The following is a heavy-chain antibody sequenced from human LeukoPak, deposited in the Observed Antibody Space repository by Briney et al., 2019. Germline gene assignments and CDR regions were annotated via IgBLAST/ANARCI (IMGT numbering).Heavy chain of an antibody. V-gene: IGHV1-69*01. CDR2: IIPIFGTA. D-gene: IGHD6-19*01. J-gene: IGHJ1*01. CDR3: ARILSSSWYEYFHH. CDR1: GGTFSNYA. Sequence: SVKVSCTASGGTFSNYANSWVRQAPGQGLEWMGAIIPIFGTANYAQKFQGRVTITADESTSTAYMELSSLRSEDTAVYYCARILSSSWYEYFHHWGQGTLVTVSS.